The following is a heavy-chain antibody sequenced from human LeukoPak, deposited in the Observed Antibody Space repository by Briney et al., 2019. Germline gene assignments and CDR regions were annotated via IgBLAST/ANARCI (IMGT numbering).Heavy chain of an antibody. D-gene: IGHD4-23*01. CDR1: GGTFSSHT. Sequence: SVKVSCTASGGTFSSHTINWVRQAPGQGLEWMGGIIPIFGTANYAQKFQGRVTITAVESTSTAYMEVSSLRSGDTAVYYCARGWLAETMVVTPYNYWGQGTLVTVSS. CDR2: IIPIFGTA. V-gene: IGHV1-69*01. CDR3: ARGWLAETMVVTPYNY. J-gene: IGHJ4*02.